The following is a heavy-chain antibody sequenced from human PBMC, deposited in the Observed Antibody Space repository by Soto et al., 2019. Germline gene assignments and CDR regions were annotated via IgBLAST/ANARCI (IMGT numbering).Heavy chain of an antibody. CDR1: GYPFTSYG. J-gene: IGHJ3*02. CDR3: ARGRIVASIHDTFEI. V-gene: IGHV1-18*01. CDR2: ISAYNGKR. Sequence: QGQLLQSGDEVKTPGASVRVSCRASGYPFTSYGISWVRQAPGHGLEWVAWISAYNGKRDTAEKFQGRVTMTLDTSTDTAHMELGDLTSADTAVYYCARGRIVASIHDTFEIWGKVTKVTVAS. D-gene: IGHD5-12*01.